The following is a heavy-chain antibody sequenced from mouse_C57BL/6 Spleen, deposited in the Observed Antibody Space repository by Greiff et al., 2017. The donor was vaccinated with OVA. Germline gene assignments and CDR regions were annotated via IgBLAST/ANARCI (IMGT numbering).Heavy chain of an antibody. J-gene: IGHJ2*01. CDR2: INYDGSST. V-gene: IGHV5-16*01. Sequence: EVTLVESEGGLVQPGSSMKLSCTASGFTFSDYYMAWVRQVPEKGLEWVANINYDGSSTYYLDSLKSRFIISRDNAKNILYLQMSSLKSEDTATYYCARAPFDYWGQGTTLTVSS. CDR3: ARAPFDY. CDR1: GFTFSDYY.